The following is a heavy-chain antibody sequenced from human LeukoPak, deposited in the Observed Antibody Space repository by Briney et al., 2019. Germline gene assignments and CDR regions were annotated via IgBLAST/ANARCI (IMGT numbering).Heavy chain of an antibody. CDR2: INEDGSDK. Sequence: GGSLRLSCAASGFTFSDHWMSWVRQAPGKGLEWVANINEDGSDKYYVDSVKGRFTISRDNVKNSLYLQMNSLRAEDTAVYYCARGGTVVTRKSKAFDIWGQGTMVTVSS. V-gene: IGHV3-7*04. CDR3: ARGGTVVTRKSKAFDI. CDR1: GFTFSDHW. D-gene: IGHD2-21*02. J-gene: IGHJ3*02.